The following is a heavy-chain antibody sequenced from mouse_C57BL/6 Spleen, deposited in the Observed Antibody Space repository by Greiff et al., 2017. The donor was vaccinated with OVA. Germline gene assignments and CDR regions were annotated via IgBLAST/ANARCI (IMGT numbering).Heavy chain of an antibody. CDR3: AGVYYGNYVGYYEG. V-gene: IGHV1-42*01. D-gene: IGHD2-1*01. J-gene: IGHJ1*03. CDR1: GYSFTGYY. CDR2: IDPSTGGT. Sequence: EVQLQESGPELVKPGASVKISCKASGYSFTGYYMHWVKQSPEQSLEWIGEIDPSTGGTTYNQKFKGKATLTVDKSSSTAYMQLSSLTSEDSAVYYCAGVYYGNYVGYYEGWGTGATVTVAS.